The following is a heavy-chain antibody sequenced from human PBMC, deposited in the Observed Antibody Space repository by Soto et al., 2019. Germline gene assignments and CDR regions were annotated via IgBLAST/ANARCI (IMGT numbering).Heavy chain of an antibody. J-gene: IGHJ4*02. CDR1: GGKISNYD. CDR3: ARVTYYDILTGSNHFDY. CDR2: IYYSGST. V-gene: IGHV4-59*01. Sequence: SETLSLPNTVAGGKISNYDWSWIRQPPGKGLEWIGYIYYSGSTNYNPSLKSRVTISVDTSKNQFSLKLSSVTAADTAVYYCARVTYYDILTGSNHFDYWGQGTLVTVSS. D-gene: IGHD3-9*01.